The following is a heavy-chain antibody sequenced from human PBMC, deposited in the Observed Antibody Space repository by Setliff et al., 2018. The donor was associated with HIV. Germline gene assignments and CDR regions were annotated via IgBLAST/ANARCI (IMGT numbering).Heavy chain of an antibody. V-gene: IGHV4-34*01. Sequence: SETLSLTCAVYGESFSRYYFTWIRQAPGRGLEWIGEINHSAFTKYNPSLASRVTMLIDTSKNQFSLLLSSVTAADTAMYFCARRPGGITRARLDNWGQGTLVTVSS. D-gene: IGHD3-16*01. CDR2: INHSAFT. J-gene: IGHJ4*02. CDR3: ARRPGGITRARLDN. CDR1: GESFSRYY.